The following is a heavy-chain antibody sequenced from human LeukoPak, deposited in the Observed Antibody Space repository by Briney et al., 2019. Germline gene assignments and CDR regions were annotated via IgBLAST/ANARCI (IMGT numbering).Heavy chain of an antibody. D-gene: IGHD2-8*01. CDR2: ISYDVSNK. V-gene: IGHV3-30*04. J-gene: IGHJ6*03. CDR1: GFTFSSYA. CDR3: ARGTREVYYYYYYMDV. Sequence: QPGRSLRLSCAASGFTFSSYAMHWVRQAPGKGLEWVAVISYDVSNKYYADSVKGRFTISRDNSKNTLYLQMNSLRAEDTAVYYCARGTREVYYYYYYMDVWGKGTTVTVSS.